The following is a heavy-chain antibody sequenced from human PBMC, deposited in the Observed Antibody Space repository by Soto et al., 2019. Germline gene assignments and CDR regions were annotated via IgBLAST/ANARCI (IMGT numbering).Heavy chain of an antibody. D-gene: IGHD3-9*01. J-gene: IGHJ4*02. CDR1: TYYG. Sequence: EVQLLESGGDLVQPGGSLRLSCTAFTYYGMSWIRRPPGKGLEWISTIGPTGNTHYADSVEGRFTISRDDSKNTLYLQMNSLRADDTGVYYCAKDPSTGPADYWGQGTLVTVSS. CDR3: AKDPSTGPADY. V-gene: IGHV3-23*01. CDR2: IGPTGNT.